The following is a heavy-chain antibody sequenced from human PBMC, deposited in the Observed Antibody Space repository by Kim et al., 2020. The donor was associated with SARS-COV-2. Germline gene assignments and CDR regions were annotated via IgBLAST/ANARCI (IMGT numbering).Heavy chain of an antibody. CDR1: GGSISSGGYC. CDR2: IYTSGST. Sequence: SETLSLTCTVSGGSISSGGYCWSWIRQPAGKGLDWIGRIYTSGSTNSNPSLKSRVTITDDTSKTQFSRKMSSVTAADTAVYYCEREGRLQLVGGWFDPWGQGTLVTLSS. J-gene: IGHJ5*02. V-gene: IGHV4-61*02. CDR3: EREGRLQLVGGWFDP. D-gene: IGHD6-13*01.